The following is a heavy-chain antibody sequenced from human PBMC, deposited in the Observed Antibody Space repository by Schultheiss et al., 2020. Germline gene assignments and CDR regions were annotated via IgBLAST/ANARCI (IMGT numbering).Heavy chain of an antibody. J-gene: IGHJ6*02. D-gene: IGHD6-13*01. CDR3: ARDGIAAAGWYYYGMDV. CDR2: ISSSSSYI. CDR1: GFTFSSYS. Sequence: GGSLRLSCAASGFTFSSYSMNWVRQAPGKGLEWVSSISSSSSYIYYADSVKGRFTISRDNAKNSLYLQMNSLRAEDTAVYYCARDGIAAAGWYYYGMDVCGQGTTVTV. V-gene: IGHV3-21*01.